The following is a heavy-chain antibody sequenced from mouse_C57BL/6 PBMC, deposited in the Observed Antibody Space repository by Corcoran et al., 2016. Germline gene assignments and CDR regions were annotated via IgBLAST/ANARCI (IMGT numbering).Heavy chain of an antibody. CDR3: ARSFSGSRRNWYFDV. Sequence: EVQLQQSGPVLVKPGASVKMSCKASGYTFTDYYMNWVKQSHGKSLEWIGVINPYNGGTSYNQKFKGKATLTVDKSSSTAYMELNSLTSEDSAVYYCARSFSGSRRNWYFDVWGTGTTVTVSS. D-gene: IGHD1-1*01. CDR2: INPYNGGT. J-gene: IGHJ1*03. V-gene: IGHV1-19*01. CDR1: GYTFTDYY.